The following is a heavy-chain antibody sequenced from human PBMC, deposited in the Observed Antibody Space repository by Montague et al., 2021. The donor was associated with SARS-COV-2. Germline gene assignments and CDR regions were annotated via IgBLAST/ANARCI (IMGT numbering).Heavy chain of an antibody. CDR1: GFSFSSYG. V-gene: IGHV3-33*01. J-gene: IGHJ6*02. CDR3: ARDSFSSCTSSSCYMGGMDV. D-gene: IGHD2-2*02. CDR2: IWYGGSNK. Sequence: SLRLSCAASGFSFSSYGLNWVRQAPGKGLEWVAVIWYGGSNKQYADSVKGRFTISSDNSKNTLYLQMNSLRAEDTALYYCARDSFSSCTSSSCYMGGMDVWGQGTMVTVSS.